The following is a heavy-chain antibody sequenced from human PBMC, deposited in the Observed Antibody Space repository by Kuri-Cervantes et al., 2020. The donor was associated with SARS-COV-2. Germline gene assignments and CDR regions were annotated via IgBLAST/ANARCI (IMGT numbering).Heavy chain of an antibody. J-gene: IGHJ4*02. CDR1: GFTFSSYA. V-gene: IGHV3-30-3*01. Sequence: GESLKISCAASGFTFSSYAMHWVRQAPGEGLEWVAVISYDGSNKYYADSVKGRFTISRDNSKNTLYLQMNSLRAEDTAVYYCARGVLDYDFWSGYYLDYWGQGTLVTVSS. CDR2: ISYDGSNK. CDR3: ARGVLDYDFWSGYYLDY. D-gene: IGHD3-3*01.